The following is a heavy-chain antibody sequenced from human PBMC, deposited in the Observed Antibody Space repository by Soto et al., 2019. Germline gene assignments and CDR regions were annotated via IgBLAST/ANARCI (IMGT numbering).Heavy chain of an antibody. CDR1: GGSISSFY. CDR2: IYYIGST. D-gene: IGHD6-19*01. J-gene: IGHJ4*02. Sequence: NPSETLSLTCTVSGGSISSFYWSWIRQSPGKGLEWIGYIYYIGSTNFNPSLKSRVTISLDMSKNQFSLKLSSVTAADTAVYFCARGPGRAEAGKFDYWGQGTLVTVSS. CDR3: ARGPGRAEAGKFDY. V-gene: IGHV4-59*01.